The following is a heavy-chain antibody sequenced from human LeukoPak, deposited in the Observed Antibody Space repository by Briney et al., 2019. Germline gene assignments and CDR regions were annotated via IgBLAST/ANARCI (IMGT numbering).Heavy chain of an antibody. D-gene: IGHD3-10*01. J-gene: IGHJ3*02. V-gene: IGHV6-1*01. CDR1: GDSVFSNAAS. CDR3: TRDISTILLWVGEPHAFDI. CDR2: TYYRSKWYN. Sequence: SQTLSLTCAISGDSVFSNAASWNWIRQSPSRGLEWLGRTYYRSKWYNDYAVSVKSRIVINSDTSKNQFSLQLNSVTPEDTAMYYCTRDISTILLWVGEPHAFDIWGQGTMVTVSS.